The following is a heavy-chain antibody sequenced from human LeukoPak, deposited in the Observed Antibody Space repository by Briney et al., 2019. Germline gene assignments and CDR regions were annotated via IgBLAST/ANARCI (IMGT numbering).Heavy chain of an antibody. CDR2: IHTRGTT. J-gene: IGHJ5*01. Sequence: NPSETLSLTCTVSGGSISSYYWSWIRQPPGKGLEWLGAIHTRGTTYYNPSLQNRITISVDTPKNQFSLQLSFVTAADTALYYCARLPTGYPNWFDSWGQGTLVTVSS. CDR1: GGSISSYY. D-gene: IGHD4-17*01. V-gene: IGHV4-4*08. CDR3: ARLPTGYPNWFDS.